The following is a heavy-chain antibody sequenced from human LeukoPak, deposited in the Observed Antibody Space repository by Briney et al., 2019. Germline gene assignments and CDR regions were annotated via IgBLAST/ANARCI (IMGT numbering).Heavy chain of an antibody. J-gene: IGHJ4*02. CDR3: AKTSRANSAYDSPFDY. Sequence: PGGSLRLSCAASRFTLSNYAMSWVRQAPGKGLEWVSGVRGSGTDTYYADSVKGRFTISRDNSKNTLYLQMNSLRAEDTAIYYCAKTSRANSAYDSPFDYWGQGTLVTVSS. D-gene: IGHD5-12*01. CDR2: VRGSGTDT. V-gene: IGHV3-23*01. CDR1: RFTLSNYA.